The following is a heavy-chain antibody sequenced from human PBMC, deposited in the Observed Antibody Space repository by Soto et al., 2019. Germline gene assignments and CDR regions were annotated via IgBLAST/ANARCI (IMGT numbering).Heavy chain of an antibody. J-gene: IGHJ5*02. CDR2: IIPIFGTA. CDR3: ARGGLRYFDWLYKGWFDP. V-gene: IGHV1-69*13. Sequence: ASVKVSCKASGGTFSSYAISWVRQAPGQGLEWMGGIIPIFGTANYAQRFQGRVTITADESTSTAYMELSSLRSEDTAVYYCARGGLRYFDWLYKGWFDPWGQGTLVTVSS. D-gene: IGHD3-9*01. CDR1: GGTFSSYA.